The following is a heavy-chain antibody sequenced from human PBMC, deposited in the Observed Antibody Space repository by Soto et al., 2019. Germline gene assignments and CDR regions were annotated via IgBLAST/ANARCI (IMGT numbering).Heavy chain of an antibody. CDR3: ARGAFARSGNYRAGWFDP. V-gene: IGHV1-2*02. D-gene: IGHD3-22*01. CDR1: GYSFTDHY. J-gene: IGHJ5*02. CDR2: IIPNDGGT. Sequence: QVQLVQSGAEVKKPGASVKISCKASGYSFTDHYIHWIRQAPGQGLEWMGWIIPNDGGTKYAQKFQDRINMTRDTSITTAYLDLSRLRSDDTAVYYCARGAFARSGNYRAGWFDPWGQGTLVTVSS.